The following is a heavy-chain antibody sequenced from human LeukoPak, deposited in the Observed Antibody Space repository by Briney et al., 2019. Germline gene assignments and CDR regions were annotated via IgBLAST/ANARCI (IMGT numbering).Heavy chain of an antibody. CDR1: GFTVSSNY. CDR3: ARGLNWNEGFDY. J-gene: IGHJ4*02. D-gene: IGHD1-20*01. CDR2: IYSGGST. V-gene: IGHV3-53*01. Sequence: PGGSLRLSCAASGFTVSSNYMSWVRQAPGKGLEWVSAIYSGGSTHYADSVKGRFTISRDNSKNTLYLQMNSLRAEDTAVYYCARGLNWNEGFDYWGQGTLVTVSS.